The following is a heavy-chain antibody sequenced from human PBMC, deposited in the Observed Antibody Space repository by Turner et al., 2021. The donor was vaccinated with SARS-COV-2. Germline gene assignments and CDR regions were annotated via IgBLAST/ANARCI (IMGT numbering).Heavy chain of an antibody. CDR2: IYTSWST. CDR1: GGSISSYY. J-gene: IGHJ4*02. CDR3: AREPGWELLPISYYFDY. V-gene: IGHV4-4*07. D-gene: IGHD1-26*01. Sequence: QVPLQESGPGLVKPSETLSRTCTVSGGSISSYYWSWLRRPAWKGLEWIGRIYTSWSTNYNPSLKSRVSMSVDTSKNQFSLKLSSVTAAETAVYYCAREPGWELLPISYYFDYWGQGTLVTVSS.